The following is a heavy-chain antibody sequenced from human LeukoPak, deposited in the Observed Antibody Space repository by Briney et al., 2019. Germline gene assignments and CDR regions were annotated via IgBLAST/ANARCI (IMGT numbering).Heavy chain of an antibody. CDR2: INHSGST. Sequence: SETLSLTCAVYGGSFSGYYWSWIRQPPGKGLEWIGEINHSGSTYYNPSLKSRITISVDMSKNQFSLKLSSVTAADTALYYCARHSGLRSPFDPWGQGTLVTVTS. V-gene: IGHV4-34*01. CDR3: ARHSGLRSPFDP. CDR1: GGSFSGYY. D-gene: IGHD3-3*01. J-gene: IGHJ5*02.